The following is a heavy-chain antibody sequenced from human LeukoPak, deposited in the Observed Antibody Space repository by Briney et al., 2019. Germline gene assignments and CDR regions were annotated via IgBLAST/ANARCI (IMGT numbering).Heavy chain of an antibody. V-gene: IGHV4-34*01. CDR3: ARRARLPHLDY. Sequence: SETLSLTCAVYGGSFSGYYWSWIRQPPGKGLEWIGEINHSGSTNYNPSLKSRVTISVDTSKNQFSLKLSPVTAADTAVYYCARRARLPHLDYWGQGTLVTVSS. CDR2: INHSGST. J-gene: IGHJ4*02. D-gene: IGHD5-12*01. CDR1: GGSFSGYY.